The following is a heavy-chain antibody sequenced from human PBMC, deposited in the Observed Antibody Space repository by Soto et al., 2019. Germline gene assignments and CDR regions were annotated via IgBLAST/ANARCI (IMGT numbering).Heavy chain of an antibody. CDR3: CGVRAGGGRGNRMGLRWGGGVFDY. D-gene: IGHD3-10*01. J-gene: IGHJ4*02. CDR1: GYTLTELS. Sequence: QVQLVQSRDEVKKPGASVKVSCKVSGYTLTELSMHWVRQAPGKGLEWMGGFDPEDGETIYAQKLLGKGNEAGGAAKGPAGMGLCRRRVGGRGVDDVCGVRAGGGRGNRMGLRWGGGVFDYWGQGTLVTVSS. CDR2: FDPEDGET. V-gene: IGHV1-24*01.